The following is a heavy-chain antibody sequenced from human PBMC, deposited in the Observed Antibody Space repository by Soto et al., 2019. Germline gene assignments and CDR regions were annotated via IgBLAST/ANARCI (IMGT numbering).Heavy chain of an antibody. Sequence: EVQLVQSGAEVKKPGESLKISCKGSGYSFTSYWIGWVRQMPGKGLEWMGIIYPGDSDTRYSPSFQGQVTISADKSISTAYLQWSSLKASDTAMYYCASSYCSSTSCYVGRAFDYWGQRTLVTVSS. V-gene: IGHV5-51*03. CDR1: GYSFTSYW. J-gene: IGHJ4*02. CDR3: ASSYCSSTSCYVGRAFDY. CDR2: IYPGDSDT. D-gene: IGHD2-2*01.